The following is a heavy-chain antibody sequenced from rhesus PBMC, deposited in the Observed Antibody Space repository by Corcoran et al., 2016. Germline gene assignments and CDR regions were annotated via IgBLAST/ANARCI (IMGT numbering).Heavy chain of an antibody. D-gene: IGHD2-21*01. CDR3: ARAPATGSLDV. V-gene: IGHV1-180*01. CDR1: GYAFTSYY. J-gene: IGHJ5-2*02. Sequence: QVQLVQSGADIKQPGASVKLSCKASGYAFTSYYMPGVRQAPGPGLEWIGLISPYNGNKVYAQNFQGRVTITTDTSTSTGYMELSSLRSDDTAVYYCARAPATGSLDVWGRGVLVTVSS. CDR2: ISPYNGNK.